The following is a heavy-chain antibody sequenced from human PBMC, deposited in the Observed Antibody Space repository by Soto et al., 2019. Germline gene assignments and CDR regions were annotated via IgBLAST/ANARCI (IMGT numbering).Heavy chain of an antibody. D-gene: IGHD6-13*01. J-gene: IGHJ4*02. CDR2: IWYDASNK. CDR3: ASSRGEGAAPDLDY. CDR1: GFTFSNYG. Sequence: PGGSLRLSCAASGFTFSNYGMHWVRQAPGKGLEWVAVIWYDASNKYYADSVKGRFTISRDNSKNTLYLQMNSLRAEDTAVYYCASSRGEGAAPDLDYWGQGTLVTVSS. V-gene: IGHV3-33*01.